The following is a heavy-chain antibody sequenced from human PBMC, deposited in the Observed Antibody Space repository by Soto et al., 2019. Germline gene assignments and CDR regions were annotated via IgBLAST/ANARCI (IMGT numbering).Heavy chain of an antibody. CDR1: GFTFSTYG. Sequence: GGSLRLSCSASGFTFSTYGMQWVRQAPGKGLEWVAVISYDGYLKYYVDAVKGRFTVARDNSKNTLFLEVTSLRSDDTAVYYCARSGEHPLDYWGQGTPVTVSS. CDR3: ARSGEHPLDY. D-gene: IGHD1-26*01. V-gene: IGHV3-30*03. CDR2: ISYDGYLK. J-gene: IGHJ4*02.